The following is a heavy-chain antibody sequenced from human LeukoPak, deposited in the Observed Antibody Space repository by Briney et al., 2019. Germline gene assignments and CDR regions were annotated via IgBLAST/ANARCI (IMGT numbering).Heavy chain of an antibody. CDR3: AKDWRIVGATPFDY. CDR1: GFTFSSYS. CDR2: ISSSSSYI. V-gene: IGHV3-21*01. Sequence: GGSLRLSCAASGFTFSSYSMNWVRQAPGKGLEWVSSISSSSSYIYYADSVKGRFTISRDNAKNSLYLQMNSLRAEDTAVYYCAKDWRIVGATPFDYWGQGTLVTVSS. D-gene: IGHD1-26*01. J-gene: IGHJ4*02.